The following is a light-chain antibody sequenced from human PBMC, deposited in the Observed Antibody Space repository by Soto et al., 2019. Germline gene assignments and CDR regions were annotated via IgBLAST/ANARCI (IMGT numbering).Light chain of an antibody. V-gene: IGKV1-5*03. CDR1: QSFSNW. Sequence: DIQMTQSPSTLSASVGDTVTITCRASQSFSNWLAWYQQKPGKAPKFLIYKASTLESGVPSRFSGSGSGTXXXXXXXXXXXXDFXTXXXXQYNSYSWTFGQGTKVEIK. J-gene: IGKJ1*01. CDR3: XQYNSYSWT. CDR2: KAS.